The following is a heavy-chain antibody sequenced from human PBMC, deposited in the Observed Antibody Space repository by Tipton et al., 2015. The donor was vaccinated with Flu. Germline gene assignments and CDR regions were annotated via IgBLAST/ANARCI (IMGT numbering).Heavy chain of an antibody. CDR2: ISYDGSNK. J-gene: IGHJ6*02. Sequence: SLRLSCAASGFTFSSYGMHWVRQAPGKGLEWVAVISYDGSNKYYADSVKGRFTISRDNSKNTLYLQMNSLRAEDTAVYYCAKDRGGRGYLLVDVWGQGTTVTVSS. CDR3: AKDRGGRGYLLVDV. D-gene: IGHD5-18*01. V-gene: IGHV3-30*18. CDR1: GFTFSSYG.